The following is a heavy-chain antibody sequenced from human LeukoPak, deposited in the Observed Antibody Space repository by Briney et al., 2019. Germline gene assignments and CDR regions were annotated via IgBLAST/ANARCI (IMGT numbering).Heavy chain of an antibody. CDR3: ARSIPYGTTWYGRSDY. V-gene: IGHV3-11*01. D-gene: IGHD6-13*01. CDR1: GFTFSDYY. Sequence: GGSLRLSCAASGFTFSDYYMSWIRQAPGKGLEWVSYISSSGSTIYYADSVKGRFTISRDNALNSLYLQMNSLRAEDTAIYYCARSIPYGTTWYGRSDYWGQGTLVTVSS. CDR2: ISSSGSTI. J-gene: IGHJ4*02.